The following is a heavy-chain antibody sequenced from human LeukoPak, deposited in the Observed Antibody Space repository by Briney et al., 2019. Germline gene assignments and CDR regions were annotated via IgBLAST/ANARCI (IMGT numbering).Heavy chain of an antibody. CDR2: ISYDGSNK. D-gene: IGHD3-16*02. CDR3: ARDIAPIDYFDY. Sequence: GGSLRLSCAASGFTFSSYAMHWVRQAPGKGLEWVAVISYDGSNKYYADSVKGRFTISRDNSKNTLYLQMNSPRAEDTAVYYCARDIAPIDYFDYWGQGTLVTVSS. V-gene: IGHV3-30-3*01. J-gene: IGHJ4*02. CDR1: GFTFSSYA.